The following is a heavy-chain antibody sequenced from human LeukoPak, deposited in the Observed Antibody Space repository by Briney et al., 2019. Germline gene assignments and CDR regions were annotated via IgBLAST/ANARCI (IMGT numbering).Heavy chain of an antibody. V-gene: IGHV4-34*01. Sequence: SETLSLTCAVYGGSFSDYYWSWIRQPPGKGLEWIGEINHSGSTNYNPSLKSRVTISVDTSKNQFSLKLSSVTAADTAVYYCARDGSYYVYWGQGTLVTVSS. CDR2: INHSGST. J-gene: IGHJ4*02. CDR1: GGSFSDYY. CDR3: ARDGSYYVY. D-gene: IGHD1-26*01.